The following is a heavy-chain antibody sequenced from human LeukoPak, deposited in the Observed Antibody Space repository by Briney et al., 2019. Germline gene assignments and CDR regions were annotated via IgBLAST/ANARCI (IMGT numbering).Heavy chain of an antibody. CDR2: IYYSGST. D-gene: IGHD4-17*01. Sequence: SETLSLTCTVSGGSISSYYWSWIRQPPGKGLEWIGYIYYSGSTNHNPSLKSRVTISVDTSKNQFSLKLSSVAAADTAVYYCARSPVYGDYINWFDPWGQGTLVTVSS. CDR1: GGSISSYY. V-gene: IGHV4-59*08. CDR3: ARSPVYGDYINWFDP. J-gene: IGHJ5*02.